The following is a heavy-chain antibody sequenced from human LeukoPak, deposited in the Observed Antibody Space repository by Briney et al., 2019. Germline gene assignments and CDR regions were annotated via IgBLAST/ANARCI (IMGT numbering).Heavy chain of an antibody. V-gene: IGHV4-59*08. CDR3: ARHGSSWTYFDD. D-gene: IGHD6-13*01. CDR2: IYSSGST. Sequence: SETLSLTCTVSGGSISSCYWSWIRQPPGKGPEWIGYIYSSGSTNYNPSLKSRVTTSVDTSKSLFSLRLSSVTAADTAVYYCARHGSSWTYFDDWGQGTLVTVSS. J-gene: IGHJ4*02. CDR1: GGSISSCY.